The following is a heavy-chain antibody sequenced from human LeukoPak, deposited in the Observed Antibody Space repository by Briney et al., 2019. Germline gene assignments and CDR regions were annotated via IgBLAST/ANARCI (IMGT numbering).Heavy chain of an antibody. D-gene: IGHD3-10*01. V-gene: IGHV4-61*01. Sequence: SETLSLTCTVSGGSVSSGSYYWSWIRQPPGKGLEWIGYIYYSGSTNYNPSLKSRVTISVDTSKNQFSLKLSSVTAADTAVYYCARLWFGELFPVDPWGQGTLVTVSS. CDR3: ARLWFGELFPVDP. CDR2: IYYSGST. CDR1: GGSVSSGSYY. J-gene: IGHJ5*02.